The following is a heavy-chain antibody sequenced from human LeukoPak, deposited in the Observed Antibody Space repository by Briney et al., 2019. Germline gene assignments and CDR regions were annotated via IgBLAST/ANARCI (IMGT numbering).Heavy chain of an antibody. D-gene: IGHD3-9*01. J-gene: IGHJ4*02. CDR3: ARRVLRYFDWLLRPRWVHFDY. V-gene: IGHV4-34*01. CDR1: GGSFSGYY. CDR2: INHSGST. Sequence: SETLSLTCAVYGGSFSGYYWSWIRQPPGKGLEWIGEINHSGSTNYNPSLKSRVTISVDTSKNQFSLKLSSVTAADTAVYYCARRVLRYFDWLLRPRWVHFDYWGQGTLVTGSS.